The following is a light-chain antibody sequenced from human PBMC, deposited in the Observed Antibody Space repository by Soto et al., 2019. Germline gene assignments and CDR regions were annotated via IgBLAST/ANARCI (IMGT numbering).Light chain of an antibody. CDR2: AAS. V-gene: IGKV1-39*01. J-gene: IGKJ2*01. Sequence: DIQLTQSPIFLSASVGDRVTISCRASQAIFNYLAWYHQKPGKAPKLLIYAASSLQSGVPSRFSGSGSGTDFTLTISSLQPEDFATYYCQQSYSTLYTFGQGTKLEIK. CDR3: QQSYSTLYT. CDR1: QAIFNY.